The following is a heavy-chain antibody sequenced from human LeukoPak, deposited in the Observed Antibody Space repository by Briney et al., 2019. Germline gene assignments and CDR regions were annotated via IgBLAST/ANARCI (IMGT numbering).Heavy chain of an antibody. Sequence: SETLSLTCTVSGGSISSSSYYWGWIRQPPGKGLEGIGSIYYSWSNYYNPSLKRRVTISVDTSKNQFSLKLSSVTAADTAVYYCARHSRIFGVVIARWFDPWGQGTLVTVSS. D-gene: IGHD3-3*01. CDR1: GGSISSSSYY. CDR2: IYYSWSN. CDR3: ARHSRIFGVVIARWFDP. J-gene: IGHJ5*02. V-gene: IGHV4-39*01.